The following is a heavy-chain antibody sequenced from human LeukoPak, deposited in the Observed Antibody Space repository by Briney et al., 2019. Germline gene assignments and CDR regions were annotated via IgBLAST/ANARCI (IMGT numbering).Heavy chain of an antibody. J-gene: IGHJ3*02. D-gene: IGHD3-22*01. V-gene: IGHV1-69*04. CDR1: GGTFSSYA. Sequence: ASVKVSCKASGGTFSSYAISWVRQAPGQGLEWMGRIIPILGIANYAQKFQGRVTITADKSTSTAYMELSSLRSEDTAVYYCARVPAIGHAFDIWGQGTMVTVSS. CDR2: IIPILGIA. CDR3: ARVPAIGHAFDI.